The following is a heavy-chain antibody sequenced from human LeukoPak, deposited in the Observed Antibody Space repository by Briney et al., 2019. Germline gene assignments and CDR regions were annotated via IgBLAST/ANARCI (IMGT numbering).Heavy chain of an antibody. CDR3: ARDMELDYNYENSGFYPNDY. Sequence: RAGGSLRLSCAASGFKFEDYGMSWVRQVPGKGLEWVAGINWSGDVTGFADSVKGRFIVSRDNAKRSLYLQMNSLRAEDTALYHCARDMELDYNYENSGFYPNDYWGQGTLVTVSS. J-gene: IGHJ4*02. D-gene: IGHD3-22*01. CDR1: GFKFEDYG. V-gene: IGHV3-20*01. CDR2: INWSGDVT.